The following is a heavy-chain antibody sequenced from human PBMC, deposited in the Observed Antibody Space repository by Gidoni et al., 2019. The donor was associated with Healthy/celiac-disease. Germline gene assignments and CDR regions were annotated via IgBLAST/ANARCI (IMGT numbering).Heavy chain of an antibody. Sequence: QVQLVESGGGLVKPGGSLRLSCAASGFTFSDYYMGWIRQAPGKGLGWVSSIRSSGITIYYADSVMGRFTISRDNAKNSLYRQMNSLRAEDTAVYYWARGWLSFSGYIIYWGQGTLVTVSS. V-gene: IGHV3-11*01. CDR3: ARGWLSFSGYIIY. D-gene: IGHD3-16*02. CDR2: IRSSGITI. CDR1: GFTFSDYY. J-gene: IGHJ4*02.